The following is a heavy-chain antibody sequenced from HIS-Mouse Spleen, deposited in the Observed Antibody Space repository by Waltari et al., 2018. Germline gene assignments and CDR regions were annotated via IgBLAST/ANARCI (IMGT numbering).Heavy chain of an antibody. CDR3: AKDRGAGARVFDY. D-gene: IGHD1-26*01. J-gene: IGHJ4*02. CDR1: GFTFSSYG. Sequence: QVQLVESGGGVVQPGRSLRLSCAASGFTFSSYGMHWVRQAPGKGLEWVAVISYDGSNKYYADSVKGRFTISRDNSKNTLYLQMNSLRAEDTAVYYCAKDRGAGARVFDYWGQGTLVTVSS. CDR2: ISYDGSNK. V-gene: IGHV3-30*18.